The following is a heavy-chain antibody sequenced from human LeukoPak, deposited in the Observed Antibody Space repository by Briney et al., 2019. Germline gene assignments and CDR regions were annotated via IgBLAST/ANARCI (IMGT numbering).Heavy chain of an antibody. CDR1: GFTFSGYG. J-gene: IGHJ4*02. CDR2: IWYDGSNK. D-gene: IGHD5-24*01. Sequence: GGSLRLSCAASGFTFSGYGMHWVRQAPGKGLEWVAVIWYDGSNKYYADSVKGRFTISRDNSKNTLYLQMNSLGAEDTAVFYCARGNFRRDGYNFDYWGQGTLVTVSS. V-gene: IGHV3-33*01. CDR3: ARGNFRRDGYNFDY.